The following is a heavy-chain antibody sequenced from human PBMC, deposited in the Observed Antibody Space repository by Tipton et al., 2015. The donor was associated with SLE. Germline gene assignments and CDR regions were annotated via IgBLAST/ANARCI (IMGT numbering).Heavy chain of an antibody. D-gene: IGHD4-17*01. Sequence: TLSLTCAVYGASFNDFYWSWIRQSPGKGLEWIGEINPSGRTNYNPSLKSRVTISLNTSKTYFSLKLSSVTVADTAVYYCAKDYNYDNADYNWGQGKLVIVSS. CDR3: AKDYNYDNADYN. V-gene: IGHV4-34*01. CDR2: INPSGRT. CDR1: GASFNDFY. J-gene: IGHJ4*02.